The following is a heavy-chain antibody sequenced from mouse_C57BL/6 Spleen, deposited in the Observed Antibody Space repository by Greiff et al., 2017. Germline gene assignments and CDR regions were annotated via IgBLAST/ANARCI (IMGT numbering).Heavy chain of an antibody. CDR3: ARRYYYGRRYAMDY. V-gene: IGHV1-26*01. CDR1: GYTFTDYY. D-gene: IGHD1-1*01. Sequence: VQLHQSGPELVKPGASVKISCKASGYTFTDYYMHWVKQSPGQSLEWIGDIDPNNGGTNYNQKFKGKATLTVDKSSSTAYMELRSLTSEDSAVYDCARRYYYGRRYAMDYWCQGTSVTVSS. J-gene: IGHJ4*01. CDR2: IDPNNGGT.